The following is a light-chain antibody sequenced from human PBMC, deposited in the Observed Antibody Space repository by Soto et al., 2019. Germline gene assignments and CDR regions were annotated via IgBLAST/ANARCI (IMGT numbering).Light chain of an antibody. CDR1: QSLSNSF. CDR3: HPCYSSRT. Sequence: EIVFTQSQGTLSLSPGQGATLSCTASQSLSNSFLAWYQQKPGQAPRLLIYDTSTRATGIPARFSVSGSGTDFTLPISRMEPEDFAVDDCHPCYSSRTFGQGTKVDIK. CDR2: DTS. J-gene: IGKJ1*01. V-gene: IGKV3-20*01.